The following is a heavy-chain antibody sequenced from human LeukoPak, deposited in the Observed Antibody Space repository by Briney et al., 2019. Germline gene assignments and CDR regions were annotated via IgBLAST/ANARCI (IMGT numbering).Heavy chain of an antibody. CDR1: GPSVTSGGFY. Sequence: PWETLSLTCSVSGPSVTSGGFYWGWLRQPPGKGLEWIATVYYTGSTYYNPSLKSRATISIDTSKNQFSLSLRSLIAADTAVYYCARHSGSGSLSRPFDPWGQGTLVTVSS. CDR2: VYYTGST. V-gene: IGHV4-39*01. D-gene: IGHD3-10*01. J-gene: IGHJ5*02. CDR3: ARHSGSGSLSRPFDP.